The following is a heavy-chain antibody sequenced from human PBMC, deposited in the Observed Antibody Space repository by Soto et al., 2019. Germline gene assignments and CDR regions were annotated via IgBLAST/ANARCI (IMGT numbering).Heavy chain of an antibody. D-gene: IGHD3-3*01. CDR1: GYSFTSYW. Sequence: PGESLKISCKGSGYSFTSYWISWVRQMPGKGLEWMGRIDPSDSYTNYSPSFQGHVTISADKSISTAYLQWSSLKASDTAMYYCARLEMKDFWSGYGGMDVWGQGTTVTVS. CDR2: IDPSDSYT. V-gene: IGHV5-10-1*01. J-gene: IGHJ6*02. CDR3: ARLEMKDFWSGYGGMDV.